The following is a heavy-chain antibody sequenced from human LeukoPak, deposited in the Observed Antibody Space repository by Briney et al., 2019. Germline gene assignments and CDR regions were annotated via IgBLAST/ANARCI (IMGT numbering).Heavy chain of an antibody. J-gene: IGHJ4*02. D-gene: IGHD6-19*01. V-gene: IGHV3-21*01. CDR2: ISSSSSYI. CDR1: GFTFSSYS. Sequence: PGGSLRLSCAASGFTFSSYSMNWVRQAPGKGLEWVSSISSSSSYIYYADSVKGRFTISRDNAKNSLYPQMNSLRAEDTAVYYCARDGPDSSGWYDYWGQGTLVTVSS. CDR3: ARDGPDSSGWYDY.